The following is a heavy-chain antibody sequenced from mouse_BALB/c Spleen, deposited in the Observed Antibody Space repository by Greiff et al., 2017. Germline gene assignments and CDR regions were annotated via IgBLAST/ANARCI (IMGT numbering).Heavy chain of an antibody. V-gene: IGHV2-9*02. D-gene: IGHD2-1*01. J-gene: IGHJ1*01. CDR2: IWAGGST. Sequence: VKLQESGPGLVAPSQSLSITCTVSGFSLTSYGVHWVRQPPGKGLEWLGVIWAGGSTNYNSALMSRLSISKDNSKSQVFLKMNSLQTDDTAMYYCARDNGKLNWYFDVWGAGTTVTVSS. CDR1: GFSLTSYG. CDR3: ARDNGKLNWYFDV.